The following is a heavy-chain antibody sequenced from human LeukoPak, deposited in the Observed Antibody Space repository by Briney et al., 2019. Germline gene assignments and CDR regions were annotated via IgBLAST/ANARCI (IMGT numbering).Heavy chain of an antibody. CDR3: ASDAAQWLAHYYYYYYMDV. CDR1: GLTFSSYA. V-gene: IGHV3-30*01. CDR2: ISYDGSNK. D-gene: IGHD6-19*01. Sequence: PGRSLRLSCAASGLTFSSYAMHWVRQAPGKGLEWVAVISYDGSNKYYADSVKCRFTISRDNSKNTLYLQMNSLRAEDTAVYYCASDAAQWLAHYYYYYYMDVWGKGTTVTVSS. J-gene: IGHJ6*03.